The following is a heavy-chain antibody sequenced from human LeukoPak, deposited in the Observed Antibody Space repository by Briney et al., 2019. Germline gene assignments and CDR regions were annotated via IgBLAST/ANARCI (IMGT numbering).Heavy chain of an antibody. D-gene: IGHD6-19*01. V-gene: IGHV1-2*02. CDR3: ARGVYSGWYTHNWLDS. CDR2: VNPHNGDT. CDR1: GYTFTSYY. Sequence: ASVKVSCKASGYTFTSYYIHWVRQAPGQGLEWMGWVNPHNGDTNYEQMFQGRVTMTRDTSISTAYMELSSLRSDDTAVYYCARGVYSGWYTHNWLDSWGRGTLVIVSS. J-gene: IGHJ5*01.